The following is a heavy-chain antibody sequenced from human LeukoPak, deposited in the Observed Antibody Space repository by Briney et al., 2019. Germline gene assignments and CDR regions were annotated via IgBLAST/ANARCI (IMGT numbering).Heavy chain of an antibody. J-gene: IGHJ4*02. Sequence: SETLSLTCTVSGGTFSSYFWSRIRQPPGKGLEWIGEINHSGSTNYNPSLKSRVTISVDTSKNQFSLKLSSVTAADTAVYYCARDPGYRVRPFDYWGQGTLVTVSS. CDR1: GGTFSSYF. CDR3: ARDPGYRVRPFDY. V-gene: IGHV4-34*01. D-gene: IGHD1-1*01. CDR2: INHSGST.